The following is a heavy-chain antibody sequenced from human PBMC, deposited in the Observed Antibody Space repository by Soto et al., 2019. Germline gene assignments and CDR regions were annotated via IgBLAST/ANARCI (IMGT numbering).Heavy chain of an antibody. V-gene: IGHV2-5*02. Sequence: QITLKESGPTLVKPTQTLTLTCTFSGFSLTTSGVGVGWIRQPPGKALEWLALVYGDDDKRYTPSLKSRLTITKDTSTNQVVFTMTTMDPVDTATYYCARNIVGGYVGAFDVWGQGTMVTVSS. CDR2: VYGDDDK. J-gene: IGHJ3*01. D-gene: IGHD1-26*01. CDR1: GFSLTTSGVG. CDR3: ARNIVGGYVGAFDV.